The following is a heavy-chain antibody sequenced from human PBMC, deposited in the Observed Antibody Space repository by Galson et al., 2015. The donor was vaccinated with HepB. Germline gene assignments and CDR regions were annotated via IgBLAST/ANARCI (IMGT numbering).Heavy chain of an antibody. CDR2: ISYDGSNT. CDR3: ARDGPGSSWSDFDY. CDR1: GFTFSNYA. J-gene: IGHJ4*02. D-gene: IGHD6-13*01. V-gene: IGHV3-30-3*01. Sequence: SLRLSCAASGFTFSNYAMHWVRQAPGKGLEWVAVISYDGSNTYYADSVKGRFTISRDNSKNTLNLQMDSLRAEDTAVYYCARDGPGSSWSDFDYWGQGTLVTVSS.